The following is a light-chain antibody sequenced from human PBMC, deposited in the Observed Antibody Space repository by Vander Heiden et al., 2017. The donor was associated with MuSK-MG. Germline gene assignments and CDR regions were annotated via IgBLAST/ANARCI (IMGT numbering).Light chain of an antibody. J-gene: IGKJ4*01. CDR1: QSVSRY. Sequence: EIVLTQSPATLSLSPGERATLSCRASQSVSRYLAWYQQKPGQAPRLLIYDASNRATGIPARFSGSGSGTDFTLTISSLEPEDFAFYYCQQRSDGPPITFGGGTKVEIK. V-gene: IGKV3-11*01. CDR2: DAS. CDR3: QQRSDGPPIT.